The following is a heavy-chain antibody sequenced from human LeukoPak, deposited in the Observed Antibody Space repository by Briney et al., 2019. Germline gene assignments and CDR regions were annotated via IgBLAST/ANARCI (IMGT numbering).Heavy chain of an antibody. CDR3: AIPTFNYYGSGSYSHYFDY. D-gene: IGHD3-10*01. V-gene: IGHV1-18*01. CDR2: ISAYNGNT. Sequence: GASVKVSFKASGYTFTSYGISWVRQAPGQGLEWMGWISAYNGNTNYAQKLQGRVTMTTDTSTSTAYMELRSLRSDDTAVYYCAIPTFNYYGSGSYSHYFDYWGQGTLVTVSS. J-gene: IGHJ4*02. CDR1: GYTFTSYG.